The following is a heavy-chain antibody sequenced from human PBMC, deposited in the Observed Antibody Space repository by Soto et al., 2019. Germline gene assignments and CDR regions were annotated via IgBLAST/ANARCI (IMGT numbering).Heavy chain of an antibody. Sequence: GESLKISCKDSGYRFTTSWIGWVRQMPGKGLEWMGIIDPDDSDTRYSPSFQGQVTMSVDKSITTAYLQWSSLRASDTAMYYCARLYGLHSCIYPDPFWGQGTLVTVSS. D-gene: IGHD2-21*01. V-gene: IGHV5-51*01. CDR2: IDPDDSDT. CDR1: GYRFTTSW. J-gene: IGHJ4*02. CDR3: ARLYGLHSCIYPDPF.